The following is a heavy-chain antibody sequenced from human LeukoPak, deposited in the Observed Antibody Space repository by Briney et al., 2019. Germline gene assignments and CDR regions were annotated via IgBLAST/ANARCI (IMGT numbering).Heavy chain of an antibody. D-gene: IGHD4-17*01. J-gene: IGHJ4*02. CDR2: IYYSGNT. Sequence: SETLSLTCTVSGGSFSSSSYYWGWIRQPPGKGLEWVGTIYYSGNTYYNPSLKSRVTMSVDKSKNQFSLKLNSVTAADTAVYYCARRSTVTTFDYWGQGTLVTVSS. V-gene: IGHV4-39*07. CDR3: ARRSTVTTFDY. CDR1: GGSFSSSSYY.